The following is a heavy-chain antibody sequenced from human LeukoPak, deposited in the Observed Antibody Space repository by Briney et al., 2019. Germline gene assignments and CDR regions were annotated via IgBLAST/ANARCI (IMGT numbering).Heavy chain of an antibody. Sequence: GGSLRLSCAASGFTFSNYWMSWVRRAPGKGLEWVANIKEDGSEKYYVDSVKGRFTNSRDNAKNSLYLQMNSLRAEDTAVYYCARDKVVGDTTRGSSFDYWGQGTLVPVSS. CDR1: GFTFSNYW. J-gene: IGHJ4*02. CDR3: ARDKVVGDTTRGSSFDY. CDR2: IKEDGSEK. V-gene: IGHV3-7*03. D-gene: IGHD1-26*01.